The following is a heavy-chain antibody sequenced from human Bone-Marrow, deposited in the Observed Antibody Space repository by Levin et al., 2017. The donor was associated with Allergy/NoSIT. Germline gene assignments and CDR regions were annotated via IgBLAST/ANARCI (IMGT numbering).Heavy chain of an antibody. J-gene: IGHJ5*02. CDR2: ISYDGSNK. V-gene: IGHV3-30*18. CDR3: AKEVVVVVAAKQNWFDP. CDR1: GFTFSSYG. Sequence: LSLTCAASGFTFSSYGMHWVRQAPGKGLEWVAVISYDGSNKYYADSVKGRFTISRDNSKNTLYLQMNSLRAEDTAVYYCAKEVVVVVAAKQNWFDPWGQGTLVTVSS. D-gene: IGHD2-15*01.